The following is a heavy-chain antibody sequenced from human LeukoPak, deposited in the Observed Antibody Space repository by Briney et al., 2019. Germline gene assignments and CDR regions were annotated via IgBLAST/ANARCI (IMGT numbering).Heavy chain of an antibody. V-gene: IGHV4-39*07. CDR3: AGSRTMVRGTLGY. CDR2: IYSSGST. J-gene: IGHJ4*02. D-gene: IGHD3-10*01. Sequence: SETLSLTCTVSGGSISSSSYYWGWIRQPPGKGLEWIGSIYSSGSTYYNPSLKSRVTISVDTSKNQFSLKLSSVTAADTAVYYCAGSRTMVRGTLGYWGQGTLVTVSS. CDR1: GGSISSSSYY.